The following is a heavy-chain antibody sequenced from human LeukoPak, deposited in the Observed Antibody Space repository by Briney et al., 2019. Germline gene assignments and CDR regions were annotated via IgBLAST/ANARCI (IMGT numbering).Heavy chain of an antibody. Sequence: GGSLRLSCAVSGITLSNYGMSWVRQAAGKGLEWVAGISDSGGRTNYADSVKGRFTISRDNPKNTLYLQMNSLRAEDTAVYFCAKRGVVIRVILVGFHKEAYYFDSWGQGALVTVSS. D-gene: IGHD3-22*01. CDR2: ISDSGGRT. V-gene: IGHV3-23*01. J-gene: IGHJ4*02. CDR1: GITLSNYG. CDR3: AKRGVVIRVILVGFHKEAYYFDS.